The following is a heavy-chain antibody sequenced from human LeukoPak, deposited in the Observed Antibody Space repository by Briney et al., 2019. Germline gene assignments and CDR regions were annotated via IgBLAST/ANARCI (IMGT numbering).Heavy chain of an antibody. V-gene: IGHV3-21*01. J-gene: IGHJ4*02. CDR1: GFTFSSYS. D-gene: IGHD6-19*01. CDR2: ISSSSSYI. Sequence: PGGSLRLSCAASGFTFSSYSMNWVRQAPGKGLEWVSSISSSSSYIYYADSVKGRFTISRDNAKNSLYLQMNSLRAEDTAVYYCARDFISSGWEGSWGQGTLVTVSS. CDR3: ARDFISSGWEGS.